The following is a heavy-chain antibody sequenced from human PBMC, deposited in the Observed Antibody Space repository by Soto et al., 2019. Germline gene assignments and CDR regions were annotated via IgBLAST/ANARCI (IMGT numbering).Heavy chain of an antibody. Sequence: EVQLLESGGGLGQPGGSLRLSCAASGFTFSSYGMSWVRQVPGKGLEYVSHISGGGAYTYYADSVKGRFTISRDSSTDTLYLQMNSLRAEDTAVYYCAKGIRGQVGPDYYYGMDVWGQGTTVTVSS. CDR2: ISGGGAYT. CDR3: AKGIRGQVGPDYYYGMDV. V-gene: IGHV3-23*01. J-gene: IGHJ6*02. D-gene: IGHD1-26*01. CDR1: GFTFSSYG.